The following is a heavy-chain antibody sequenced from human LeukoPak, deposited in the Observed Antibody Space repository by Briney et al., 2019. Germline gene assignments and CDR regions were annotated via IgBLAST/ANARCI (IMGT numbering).Heavy chain of an antibody. CDR2: INHSGST. D-gene: IGHD3-22*01. CDR1: GGSFSGYY. V-gene: IGHV4-34*01. Sequence: SETLSLTSAVYGGSFSGYYWSWIRQPPGKGLEWIGEINHSGSTNYNPSLKSRVTISVDTSKNQFSLKLSSVTAADTAVYYCARDHYYYDSSGQVLVHWGQGTLVTVSS. J-gene: IGHJ4*02. CDR3: ARDHYYYDSSGQVLVH.